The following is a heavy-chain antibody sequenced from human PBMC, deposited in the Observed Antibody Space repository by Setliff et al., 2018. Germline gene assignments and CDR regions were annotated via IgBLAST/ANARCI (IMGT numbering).Heavy chain of an antibody. CDR1: GFTYNNCW. V-gene: IGHV3-7*03. Sequence: GGSLRLSCGASGFTYNNCWVSWVRQAPGKGLEWLASINPDGSEKYYVDSVKGRFTISRDNARNSLSLQMNSLKTEDTAIYYCASRDMTTGAFDIWGQGTMVTVSS. D-gene: IGHD4-17*01. CDR2: INPDGSEK. CDR3: ASRDMTTGAFDI. J-gene: IGHJ3*02.